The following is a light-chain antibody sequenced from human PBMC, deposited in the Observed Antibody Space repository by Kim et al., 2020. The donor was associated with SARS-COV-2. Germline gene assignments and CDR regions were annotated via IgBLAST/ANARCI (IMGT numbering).Light chain of an antibody. CDR2: DVT. J-gene: IGLJ1*01. CDR1: SSDVGGYNY. V-gene: IGLV2-11*01. CDR3: CSYAGSPPDV. Sequence: QSALTQPRSVSGSPGQSVTISCTGTSSDVGGYNYVSWYQQHPGKAPKLMIYDVTERPSGVPDRFSASKSGNTASLTISGLQAEDEADYYCCSYAGSPPDVGGTPTKVTVL.